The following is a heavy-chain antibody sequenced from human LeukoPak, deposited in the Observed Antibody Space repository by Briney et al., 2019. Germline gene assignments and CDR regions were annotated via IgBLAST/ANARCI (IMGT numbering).Heavy chain of an antibody. Sequence: SQTLSLTCALSGDSVSSNSAAWNRIRQSPSRGLEWLGRTYYRSKWYNDYAVSVKSRITINPDTSKNQFSLQLNSVTPEDTAVYYCARGSGDSSGYYHTFDYWGQGTLVTVSS. J-gene: IGHJ4*02. V-gene: IGHV6-1*01. CDR1: GDSVSSNSAA. CDR2: TYYRSKWYN. D-gene: IGHD3-22*01. CDR3: ARGSGDSSGYYHTFDY.